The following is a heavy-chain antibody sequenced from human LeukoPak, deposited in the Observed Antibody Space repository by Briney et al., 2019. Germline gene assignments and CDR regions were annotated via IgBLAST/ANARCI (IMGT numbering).Heavy chain of an antibody. CDR3: ARQSLPDY. CDR2: IYYSGST. Sequence: SETLSLTCTVSGGSISSSSYYWGWIRQPPGKGLEWIGSIYYSGSTYYNPSLKSRVTISVDTSKNQFSLKLSSVTAADTAVYYCARQSLPDYWGQGTPVTVSS. V-gene: IGHV4-39*01. D-gene: IGHD2-21*02. CDR1: GGSISSSSYY. J-gene: IGHJ4*02.